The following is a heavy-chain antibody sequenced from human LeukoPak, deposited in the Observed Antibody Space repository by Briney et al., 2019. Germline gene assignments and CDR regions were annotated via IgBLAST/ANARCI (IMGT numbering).Heavy chain of an antibody. V-gene: IGHV4-34*01. J-gene: IGHJ6*03. Sequence: SETLSLTCAVYGGSFSGYYWSWIRQPPGKGLEWIGEINHSGSTNYNPSLKSRVTISVDTSKNQFSLKLSSVTAADTAVYYCARRPAGLVLYGRGYYMDVWGKGTTVTISS. CDR1: GGSFSGYY. CDR2: INHSGST. D-gene: IGHD6-19*01. CDR3: ARRPAGLVLYGRGYYMDV.